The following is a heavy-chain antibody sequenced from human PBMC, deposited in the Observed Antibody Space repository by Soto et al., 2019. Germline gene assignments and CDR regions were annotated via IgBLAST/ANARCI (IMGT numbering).Heavy chain of an antibody. V-gene: IGHV2-5*01. Sequence: QITLKESGPTRVKPTQTLTLTCTLSGFSLNTGGGGVVWIRQPPGKALEWLALIYWNDDKRYSPSLKNRLTISKDDYRNHVVRTRTTIAPDDTGKYLWTQSPNCRINCLGTWGQGTTVTLAS. CDR2: IYWNDDK. CDR1: GFSLNTGGGG. J-gene: IGHJ6*02. CDR3: TQSPNCRINCLGT. D-gene: IGHD1-1*01.